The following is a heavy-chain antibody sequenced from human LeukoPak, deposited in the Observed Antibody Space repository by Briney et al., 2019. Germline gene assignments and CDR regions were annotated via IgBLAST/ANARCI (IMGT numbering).Heavy chain of an antibody. Sequence: ASVKVSCKASGYTFTSYAMNWVRQAPGQGLEWMGWINTNTGNPTYAQGFTGRFVFSLDTSVSTAYLQISSLKAEDTAVYYCARERVRDFWSGSGPNYYYYMDVWGKGTTVTVSS. D-gene: IGHD3-3*01. CDR1: GYTFTSYA. J-gene: IGHJ6*03. CDR3: ARERVRDFWSGSGPNYYYYMDV. CDR2: INTNTGNP. V-gene: IGHV7-4-1*02.